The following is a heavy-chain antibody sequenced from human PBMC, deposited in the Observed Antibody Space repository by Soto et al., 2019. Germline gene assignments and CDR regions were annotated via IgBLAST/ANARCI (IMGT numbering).Heavy chain of an antibody. CDR1: GYSFTTYW. Sequence: GESLKISCKGSGYSFTTYWIGWVRQMPGKSLEWMGIIYPGDSDTKYSPSFQGQVTVSADTSISTAYLQWSSLKASDTAMYYCARSSSSTSFDCWGQGTLVTVSS. J-gene: IGHJ4*02. CDR2: IYPGDSDT. D-gene: IGHD2-2*01. CDR3: ARSSSSTSFDC. V-gene: IGHV5-51*01.